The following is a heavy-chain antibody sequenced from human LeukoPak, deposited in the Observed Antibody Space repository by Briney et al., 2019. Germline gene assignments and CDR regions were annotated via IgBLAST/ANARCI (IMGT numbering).Heavy chain of an antibody. J-gene: IGHJ3*02. D-gene: IGHD3-10*01. CDR1: GGSISSSSYY. CDR2: IYYSGST. CDR3: ARDPLVLLWFGGEVPYAFDI. Sequence: SETLSLTCTVSGGSISSSSYYWGWIRQPPGKGLEWIGSIYYSGSTYYNPSLKSRVTISVDTSKNQFSLKLSSVTAADTAVYYCARDPLVLLWFGGEVPYAFDIWGQGTMVTVSS. V-gene: IGHV4-39*07.